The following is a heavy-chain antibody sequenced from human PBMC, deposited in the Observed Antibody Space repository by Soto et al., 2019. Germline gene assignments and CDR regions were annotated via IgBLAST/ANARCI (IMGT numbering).Heavy chain of an antibody. CDR3: ARDPSNTSGNKLYLGY. CDR2: MNPNSGST. CDR1: GYTFTTYD. J-gene: IGHJ4*02. D-gene: IGHD2-2*01. V-gene: IGHV1-8*01. Sequence: ASVKVSCKASGYTFTTYDIYWVRQATGQRLEWMGWMNPNSGSTIYAQKVQGRLSMATDTSTSTAYMELRSLTSDGTAVYYCARDPSNTSGNKLYLGYWGQGTPVTVSS.